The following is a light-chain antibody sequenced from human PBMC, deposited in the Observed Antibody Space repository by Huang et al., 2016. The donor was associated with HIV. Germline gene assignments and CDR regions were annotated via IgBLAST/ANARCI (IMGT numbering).Light chain of an antibody. CDR1: RGISNS. CDR2: AAS. Sequence: DIQMTQSPSSLSASVGDRVTITCRASRGISNSLAWYQQQPGKAPKLRLYAASRLQGGVPSRVSGSGSRTDYTLTISSLQPEDSATYYCQQYYNTTLSFGGGTKVEIK. V-gene: IGKV1-NL1*01. CDR3: QQYYNTTLS. J-gene: IGKJ4*01.